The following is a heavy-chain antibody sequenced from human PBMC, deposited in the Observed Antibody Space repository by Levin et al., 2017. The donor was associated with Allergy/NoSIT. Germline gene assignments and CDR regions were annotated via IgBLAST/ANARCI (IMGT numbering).Heavy chain of an antibody. V-gene: IGHV3-72*01. CDR2: TRNKANNYTT. CDR1: GFTLSDYY. J-gene: IGHJ4*02. Sequence: GESLKISCAASGFTLSDYYIDWVRQAPGKGLEWVGRTRNKANNYTTSYAASVKGRFNISRDDSKNSLYLQMNSLKTEDTAVYYCARVAGYSSSWSYWGQGTLVTVSS. D-gene: IGHD6-13*01. CDR3: ARVAGYSSSWSY.